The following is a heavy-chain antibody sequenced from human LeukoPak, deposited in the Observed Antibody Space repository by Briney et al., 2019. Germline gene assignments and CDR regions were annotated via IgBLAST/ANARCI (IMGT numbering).Heavy chain of an antibody. Sequence: GSLRLSCAASGFTFSSYAMSWVRQAPGKGLEWVSGISSSGGSTYYADSVKGRFTISRDNSKNTLYLQMNSLRAEDTAVYYCAKDGQYSSSSPYYFDYWGQGTLVTVSS. CDR1: GFTFSSYA. CDR3: AKDGQYSSSSPYYFDY. V-gene: IGHV3-23*01. D-gene: IGHD6-6*01. J-gene: IGHJ4*02. CDR2: ISSSGGST.